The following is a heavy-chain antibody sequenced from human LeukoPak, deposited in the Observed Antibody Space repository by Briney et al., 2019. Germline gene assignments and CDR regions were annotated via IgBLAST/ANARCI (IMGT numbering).Heavy chain of an antibody. CDR3: AKDLGSSGMGDY. CDR2: ISSSGSTI. CDR1: GFTFSDYY. V-gene: IGHV3-11*01. D-gene: IGHD3-22*01. Sequence: GGSLRLSCAASGFTFSDYYMSWIRQAPGKGLEWVSYISSSGSTIYYADSVKGRFTISRDNSKSTLYLQMNSLRAEDTAVYYCAKDLGSSGMGDYWGQGTLVTVSS. J-gene: IGHJ4*02.